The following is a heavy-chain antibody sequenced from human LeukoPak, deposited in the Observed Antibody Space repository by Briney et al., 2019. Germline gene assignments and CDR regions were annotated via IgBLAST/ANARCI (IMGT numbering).Heavy chain of an antibody. D-gene: IGHD3-10*01. Sequence: ASVKVSCKASGYTFTSYDINWVRQATGQGLEWMGWMNPNSGNTGYAQKFQGRVTITRNTSISTAYMELSRLRSDDTAVYYCATLGLYYYGSGQGDWFDPWGQGTLVTVSS. V-gene: IGHV1-8*03. CDR1: GYTFTSYD. CDR2: MNPNSGNT. CDR3: ATLGLYYYGSGQGDWFDP. J-gene: IGHJ5*02.